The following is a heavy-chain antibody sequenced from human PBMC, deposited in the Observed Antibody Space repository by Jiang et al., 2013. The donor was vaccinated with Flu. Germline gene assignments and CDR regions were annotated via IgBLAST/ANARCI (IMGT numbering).Heavy chain of an antibody. CDR2: INPKSGGT. CDR1: GYTFTGYY. J-gene: IGHJ4*02. D-gene: IGHD6-13*01. V-gene: IGHV1-2*02. Sequence: PGASVKVSCKASGYTFTGYYMHWVRQAPGQGLEWMGWINPKSGGTNYAQKFQGRVTMTRDTSISTAYMELSRLRSDDTALYYCARDLLTLYSSSWETGYWGQGTLVTVSS. CDR3: ARDLLTLYSSSWETGY.